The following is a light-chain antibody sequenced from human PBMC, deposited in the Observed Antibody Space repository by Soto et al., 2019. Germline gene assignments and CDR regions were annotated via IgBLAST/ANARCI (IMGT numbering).Light chain of an antibody. J-gene: IGLJ1*01. V-gene: IGLV2-11*01. CDR2: DVN. Sequence: QSALTQPRSVSGSPGQSVTISCTGTSSDVGGYNYDSWYQQHPGKAPKLMIYDVNKRPSGVPDRFSGSKSGNTASLTISGLQAEDEADYYCCSYAGRYAYVFGTGTKVTVL. CDR1: SSDVGGYNY. CDR3: CSYAGRYAYV.